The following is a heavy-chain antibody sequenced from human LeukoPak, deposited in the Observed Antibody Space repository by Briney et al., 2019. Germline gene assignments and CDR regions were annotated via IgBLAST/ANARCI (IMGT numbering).Heavy chain of an antibody. V-gene: IGHV3-15*01. CDR1: GSTFSNAW. J-gene: IGHJ4*02. CDR2: IKSKTDGGTT. CDR3: TTQYYYDSSGYSSNGY. Sequence: GGSLRLSCAASGSTFSNAWMSWVRQAPGKGLEWVGRIKSKTDGGTTDYAAPVKGRFTISRDDSKNTLYLQMNSLKTEDTAVYYCTTQYYYDSSGYSSNGYWGQGTLVTVSS. D-gene: IGHD3-22*01.